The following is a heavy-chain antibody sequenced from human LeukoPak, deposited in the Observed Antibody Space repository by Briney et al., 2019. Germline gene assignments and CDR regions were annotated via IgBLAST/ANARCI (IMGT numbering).Heavy chain of an antibody. CDR3: ARDSIVGATSGAFDI. J-gene: IGHJ3*02. V-gene: IGHV3-11*01. CDR2: ISSSGSTI. D-gene: IGHD1-26*01. Sequence: PGGSLRLSCAASGFTFSDYYMSWIRQAPGKGLEWVSYISSSGSTIYYADSVKGRFTISRDNAKNSLYLQMNSLRAEDAAVYYCARDSIVGATSGAFDIWGQGTMVTVSS. CDR1: GFTFSDYY.